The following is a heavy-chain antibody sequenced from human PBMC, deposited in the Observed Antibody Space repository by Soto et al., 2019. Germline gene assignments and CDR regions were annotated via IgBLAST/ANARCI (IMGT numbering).Heavy chain of an antibody. CDR2: INPNSGGT. V-gene: IGHV1-2*02. Sequence: QVQLVQSGAEVKKPGASVKVSCKASGYTFTGYYMHWVRQAPGQGLEWMGWINPNSGGTNYAQKFQGRVTMTRDTSISTDYMELSRLRSDDTAVYYCARGGKIRDGYKYYFDYWGQGTLVTVSS. J-gene: IGHJ4*02. D-gene: IGHD5-12*01. CDR1: GYTFTGYY. CDR3: ARGGKIRDGYKYYFDY.